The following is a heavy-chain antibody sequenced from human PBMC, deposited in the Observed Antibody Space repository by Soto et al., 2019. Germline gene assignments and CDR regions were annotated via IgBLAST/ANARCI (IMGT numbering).Heavy chain of an antibody. D-gene: IGHD3-22*01. V-gene: IGHV1-18*01. J-gene: IGHJ4*02. CDR2: ISGYNGYT. CDR1: GYNFNTYG. CDR3: ARDRDYSHTDADIDY. Sequence: QVQLVQSGAEVRRPGASVRISCKTSGYNFNTYGIIWVRQAPGQGLEWMGWISGYNGYTKYAESLEDRVTLSTATSTTTAFLELRSLRSGDTALYFCARDRDYSHTDADIDYWGQGTLVSVSS.